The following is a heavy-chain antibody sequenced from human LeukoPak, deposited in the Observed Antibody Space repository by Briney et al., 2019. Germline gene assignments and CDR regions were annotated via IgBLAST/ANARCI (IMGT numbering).Heavy chain of an antibody. CDR2: IYYSGST. V-gene: IGHV4-39*02. J-gene: IGHJ6*02. CDR3: ARELAWGGYQIYGMDV. D-gene: IGHD3-3*01. CDR1: GGSISSSSYY. Sequence: SETLSLTCTVSGGSISSSSYYWGWIRQPPGKGLEWIGSIYYSGSTYYNPSLKSRVTISVDTSKNQFSLKLSSVTAADTAVYYCARELAWGGYQIYGMDVWGQGTTVTVSS.